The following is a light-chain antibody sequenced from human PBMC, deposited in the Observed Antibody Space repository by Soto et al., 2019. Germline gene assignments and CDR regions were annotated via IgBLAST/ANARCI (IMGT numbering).Light chain of an antibody. CDR2: EVS. CDR1: SSDVGSYNL. V-gene: IGLV2-23*02. CDR3: CSYAGSSTFV. J-gene: IGLJ1*01. Sequence: QSALTRPASVSGSPGQSITISCTGTSSDVGSYNLVSWYQQHPGKAPKLMIYEVSKRPSGVSNRFSGSKSGNTASLTISGLQAEDEADYYCCSYAGSSTFVFGTGTKVTVL.